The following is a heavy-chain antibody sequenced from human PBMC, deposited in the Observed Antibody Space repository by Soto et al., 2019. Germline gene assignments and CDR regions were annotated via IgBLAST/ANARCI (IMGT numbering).Heavy chain of an antibody. D-gene: IGHD6-6*01. CDR2: IYYSGST. J-gene: IGHJ6*02. CDR1: GGSISSYY. Sequence: SETLSLTCTVSGGSISSYYWSWIRQPPGKGLEWIGYIYYSGSTNYNPSLKSRVTISVDTSKNQFSLKLSSVTAADTAVYYCAREQYRFGMDVWGQGTTVTVSS. V-gene: IGHV4-59*01. CDR3: AREQYRFGMDV.